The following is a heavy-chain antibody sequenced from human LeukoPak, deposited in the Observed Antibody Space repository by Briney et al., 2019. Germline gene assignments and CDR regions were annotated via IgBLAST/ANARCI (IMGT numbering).Heavy chain of an antibody. CDR1: GFSFSSFA. CDR2: IRSNGATA. J-gene: IGHJ4*02. V-gene: IGHV3-23*01. CDR3: ARGQEFDDGVFDS. Sequence: GGALRLSCAASGFSFSSFAMTWVRQAPGKGLEWVSTIRSNGATAYNADSVKGRFTISRDNSKNTVYLQMNSLRVEDTAIYYCARGQEFDDGVFDSWGQGTLVTVSS. D-gene: IGHD1-1*01.